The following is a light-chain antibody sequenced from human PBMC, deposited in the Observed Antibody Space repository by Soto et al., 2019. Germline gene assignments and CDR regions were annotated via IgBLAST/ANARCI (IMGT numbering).Light chain of an antibody. Sequence: QSVLTQSPSASASLRASVKLTCTLSSGYSTYGIAWHQQQPEKGPRFLMKLNSDGSHNKGDGIPDRFSGSSSGAERYLTISSLQLEDEADYYCQTWGTGIWVFGGGTKLTVL. CDR3: QTWGTGIWV. V-gene: IGLV4-69*01. CDR2: LNSDGSH. CDR1: SGYSTYG. J-gene: IGLJ3*02.